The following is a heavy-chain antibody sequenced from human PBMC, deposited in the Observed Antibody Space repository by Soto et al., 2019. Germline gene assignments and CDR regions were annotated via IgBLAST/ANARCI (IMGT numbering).Heavy chain of an antibody. D-gene: IGHD4-17*01. CDR1: GYTFTSYG. Sequence: QVQLVQSGAEVKKPGASVKVSCKASGYTFTSYGISWVRQAPGQGLEWMGWISAYNGNTNYAQKLQGRVTMTTDTSTSTAYMELRSLRSDDTAVYYCATFTVTTINYYYGMDVWGQGTTVTVSS. CDR3: ATFTVTTINYYYGMDV. V-gene: IGHV1-18*04. J-gene: IGHJ6*02. CDR2: ISAYNGNT.